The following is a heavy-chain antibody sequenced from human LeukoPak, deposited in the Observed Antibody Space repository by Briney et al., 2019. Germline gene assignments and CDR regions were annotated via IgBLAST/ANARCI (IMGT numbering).Heavy chain of an antibody. Sequence: SETLSLTCTVSGGSISSYYWSWIRQPPGKGLEWIGEINHSGSTNYNPSLKSRVTISVDTSKNQFSLKLSSVTAADTAVYYCARVSYGSGSGDFDYWGQGTLVTVSS. V-gene: IGHV4-34*01. CDR2: INHSGST. D-gene: IGHD3-10*01. CDR1: GGSISSYY. J-gene: IGHJ4*02. CDR3: ARVSYGSGSGDFDY.